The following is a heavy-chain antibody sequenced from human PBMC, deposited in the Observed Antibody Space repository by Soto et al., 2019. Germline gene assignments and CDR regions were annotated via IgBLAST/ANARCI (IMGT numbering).Heavy chain of an antibody. Sequence: QMQLVQSGPEVKKPGTSVKVSCKASGFTFTSSAVQWVRQARGQRLEWRGWIVVGSGNTNYAQKFQERVTITRDMSTSTADMELSRLRSEDTVVYYCAAISTDYGDYVGAFDIWGKGTMVTVSS. CDR3: AAISTDYGDYVGAFDI. J-gene: IGHJ3*02. D-gene: IGHD4-17*01. V-gene: IGHV1-58*01. CDR2: IVVGSGNT. CDR1: GFTFTSSA.